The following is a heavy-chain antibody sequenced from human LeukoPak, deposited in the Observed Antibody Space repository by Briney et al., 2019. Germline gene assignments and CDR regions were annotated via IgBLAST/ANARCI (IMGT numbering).Heavy chain of an antibody. J-gene: IGHJ5*02. CDR2: IYTSGST. CDR3: AGAIAVPATPDHH. CDR1: GGSISSYH. Sequence: SETLSLTCTVSGGSISSYHWSWIRQPAGKGLEWIGRIYTSGSTNYSPSLKSRVTMSVDTSKNQFSLKLTSVTAADTAVYYCAGAIAVPATPDHHWGQGTLVTVSS. V-gene: IGHV4-4*07. D-gene: IGHD6-19*01.